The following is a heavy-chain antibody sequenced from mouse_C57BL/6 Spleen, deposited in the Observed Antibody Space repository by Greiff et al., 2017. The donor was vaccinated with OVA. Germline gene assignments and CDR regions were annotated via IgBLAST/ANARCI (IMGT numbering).Heavy chain of an antibody. CDR3: TVCTTVA. D-gene: IGHD1-1*01. CDR1: GFNIKDDY. Sequence: VQLQQSGAELVRPGASVKLSCTASGFNIKDDYMHWVKQRPEQGLEWIGWIDPENGATEYASKFQGKATITADTSSNTAYLQLSSLTSEDTAVYYCTVCTTVAWGTGTTVTVSS. CDR2: IDPENGAT. V-gene: IGHV14-4*01. J-gene: IGHJ1*03.